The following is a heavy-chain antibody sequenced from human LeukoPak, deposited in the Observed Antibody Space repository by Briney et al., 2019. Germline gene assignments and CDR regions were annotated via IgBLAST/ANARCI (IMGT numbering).Heavy chain of an antibody. CDR3: ATEGPNYYMDV. CDR1: GGTFSKFG. Sequence: SVKVSCKASGGTFSKFGISWVRQAPGEGLEWMGGIIPMFGAANYAQKLQGRVTITTDESTTTAHMELISLTSDDTAVYFCATEGPNYYMDVWGKGTTVTVSS. V-gene: IGHV1-69*05. CDR2: IIPMFGAA. J-gene: IGHJ6*03.